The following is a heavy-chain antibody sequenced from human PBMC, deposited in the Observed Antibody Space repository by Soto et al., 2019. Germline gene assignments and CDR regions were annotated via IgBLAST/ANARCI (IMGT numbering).Heavy chain of an antibody. CDR3: AKWRVALDWTNY. Sequence: EVQLLESGGGLVQPGGSLRLSCAASGFTFSSYAMSWVRQAPGKGLEWVSAISGSGGSTYYADSVKGRFTISRDNSKNALYLQRNSLRAQDTAVYYCAKWRVALDWTNYWGQGTLVTVSS. CDR2: ISGSGGST. J-gene: IGHJ4*02. CDR1: GFTFSSYA. V-gene: IGHV3-23*01. D-gene: IGHD3-3*01.